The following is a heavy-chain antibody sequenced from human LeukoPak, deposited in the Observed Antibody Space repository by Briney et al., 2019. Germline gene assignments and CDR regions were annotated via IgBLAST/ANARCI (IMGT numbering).Heavy chain of an antibody. CDR3: ARAIFGVVISDY. Sequence: ASVKVSCKASGYTFTSYYMHWVRQAPGQGLEWMGIINPSGGSTSYAQRFQGRVTMTRDTSTSTVYMELSSLRSEDTAVYYCARAIFGVVISDYWGQGTLVTVSS. J-gene: IGHJ4*02. D-gene: IGHD3-3*01. V-gene: IGHV1-46*01. CDR2: INPSGGST. CDR1: GYTFTSYY.